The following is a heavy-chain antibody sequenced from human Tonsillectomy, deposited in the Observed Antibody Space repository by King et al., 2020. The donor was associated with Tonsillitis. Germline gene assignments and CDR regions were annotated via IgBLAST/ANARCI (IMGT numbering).Heavy chain of an antibody. CDR3: AGGNSGWYYD. V-gene: IGHV1-69*12. CDR1: GGTFGTYT. J-gene: IGHJ4*02. CDR2: LIPIFGTP. D-gene: IGHD6-19*01. Sequence: QLVQSGAEVKKPGSSVKVSCKASGGTFGTYTINWVRQAPGQGLEWMGDLIPIFGTPNYAQRFQGRVTITADESTTTAYMALNSLRSDDTAVYYCAGGNSGWYYDWGQGTLVTVSS.